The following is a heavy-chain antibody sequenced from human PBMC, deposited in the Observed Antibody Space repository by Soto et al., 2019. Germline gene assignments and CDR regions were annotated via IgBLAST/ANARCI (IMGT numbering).Heavy chain of an antibody. CDR2: IYYSVSS. D-gene: IGHD3-10*01. V-gene: IGHV4-31*03. CDR1: GGSISSGGYY. CDR3: AREGYGSGRYYKNYYYCGMDV. Sequence: SETLSLTCTVSGGSISSGGYYWSWIRQHPGKGLEWFGYIYYSVSSYYNPSLKSRVTISVDTSKNQFSLKLSSVTAADTAVYYCAREGYGSGRYYKNYYYCGMDVWGQGTTVTVYS. J-gene: IGHJ6*02.